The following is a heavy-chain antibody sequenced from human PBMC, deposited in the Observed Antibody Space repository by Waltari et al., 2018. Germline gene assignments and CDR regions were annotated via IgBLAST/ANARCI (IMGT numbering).Heavy chain of an antibody. CDR2: ISGSGTGT. J-gene: IGHJ4*02. CDR3: ATFKGDY. D-gene: IGHD3-16*01. Sequence: EVQLLESGGGLVQPGGSLRLPCQAAGFTFRTYRMTGVRQVPGEGLEWVSSISGSGTGTYYADSVKGRFTISRDNSKNTLSLQMNSLRAEDTALYYCATFKGDYWGQGTLVTVSS. V-gene: IGHV3-23*01. CDR1: GFTFRTYR.